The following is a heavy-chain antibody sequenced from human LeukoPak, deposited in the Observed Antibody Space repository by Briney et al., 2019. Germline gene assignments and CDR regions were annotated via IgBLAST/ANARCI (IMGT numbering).Heavy chain of an antibody. J-gene: IGHJ4*02. CDR2: IYYSGST. V-gene: IGHV4-59*08. D-gene: IGHD1-26*01. CDR3: ARHGTLGSTTYPLDY. Sequence: SETLSLTCTVSGGSISSYYWSWIRQAPGKGLEWIGNIYYSGSTNYNPSLKSRVTISVDTSKNQFSLKLSSVTAADTAEYCCARHGTLGSTTYPLDYWGQGTLVTVSS. CDR1: GGSISSYY.